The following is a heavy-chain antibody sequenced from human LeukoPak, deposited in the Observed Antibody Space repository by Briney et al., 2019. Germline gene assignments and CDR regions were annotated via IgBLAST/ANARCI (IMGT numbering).Heavy chain of an antibody. CDR3: ARDDEYSSGWYGIDY. V-gene: IGHV1-18*01. J-gene: IGHJ4*02. D-gene: IGHD6-19*01. Sequence: ASVKVSCKASGYTFTSYGISWVRQAPGQGVEWMGWISAYNGNTNYAQKLQGRVTMTTDTSTSTAYMELRSLRSDDTAVYYCARDDEYSSGWYGIDYWGQGTLVTVSS. CDR2: ISAYNGNT. CDR1: GYTFTSYG.